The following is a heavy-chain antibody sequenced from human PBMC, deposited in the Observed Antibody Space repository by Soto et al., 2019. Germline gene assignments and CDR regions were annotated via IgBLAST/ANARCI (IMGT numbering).Heavy chain of an antibody. V-gene: IGHV4-39*01. CDR2: IYYSGST. CDR3: ARQSGCSSTSCPSRKNCYYYYGMDV. D-gene: IGHD2-2*01. J-gene: IGHJ6*02. CDR1: GGSISSSSYY. Sequence: SETLSLTCTVSGGSISSSSYYWGWIRQPPGKGLEWIGSIYYSGSTYYNPSLKSRVTISVDTSKNQFSLKLSSVTAADTAVYYCARQSGCSSTSCPSRKNCYYYYGMDVWGQGTMVTVSS.